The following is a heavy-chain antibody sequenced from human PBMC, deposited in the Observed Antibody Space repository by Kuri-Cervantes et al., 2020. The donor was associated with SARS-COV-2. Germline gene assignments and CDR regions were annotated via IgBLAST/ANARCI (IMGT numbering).Heavy chain of an antibody. J-gene: IGHJ4*02. V-gene: IGHV6-1*01. D-gene: IGHD6-19*01. CDR1: GDSVSSNSAA. CDR2: TFYRSKWHN. Sequence: LRLSCAISGDSVSSNSAAWSWIRQSPSRGLEWLGRTFYRSKWHNDYAVSVKGRITIGPDTSKNQFSLRLNSVTPEDTAVYYCAGGSSGRDYWGQGTLVTVSS. CDR3: AGGSSGRDY.